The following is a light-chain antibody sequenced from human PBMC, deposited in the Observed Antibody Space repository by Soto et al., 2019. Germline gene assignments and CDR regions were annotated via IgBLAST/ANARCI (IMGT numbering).Light chain of an antibody. CDR2: EVS. J-gene: IGLJ1*01. Sequence: QSALTQPASVSGSPGQSITISCTGTSSDVGGYNYVSWYHQHPGTAPKLMISEVSNRPSGVSNRFSGSNSGNTASLTISGLQAEDEDDYDCSSYTGSSTPDVVGTGTKLTVL. CDR3: SSYTGSSTPDV. V-gene: IGLV2-14*01. CDR1: SSDVGGYNY.